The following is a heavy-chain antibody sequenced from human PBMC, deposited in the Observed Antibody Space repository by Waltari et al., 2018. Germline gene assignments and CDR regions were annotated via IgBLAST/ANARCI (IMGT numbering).Heavy chain of an antibody. V-gene: IGHV4-59*01. Sequence: QVQLQESGPGLVQPSETLSLTCTVSGGSISSYYWSWIRQPPGKGLEWIGYISYSGSTNYNPSLKSRVTISVDTSKNQFSLKLSSVTAADTAVYYCARWLLYCSTTRCYHWFDPWGQGTLVTVSS. J-gene: IGHJ5*02. CDR1: GGSISSYY. CDR2: ISYSGST. D-gene: IGHD2-2*01. CDR3: ARWLLYCSTTRCYHWFDP.